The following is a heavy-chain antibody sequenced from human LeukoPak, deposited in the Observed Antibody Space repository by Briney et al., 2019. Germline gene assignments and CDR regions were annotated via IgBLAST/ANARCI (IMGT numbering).Heavy chain of an antibody. CDR2: MNPNSGNT. Sequence: ASVKVPCKASGYTFTSYDINWVRQATGQGLEWMGWMNPNSGNTGYAQKFQGRVTMTRNTSISTAYMELSSLRSEDTAVYYCARKGVGYCSGGSCHPVDYWGQGILVTVSS. CDR1: GYTFTSYD. CDR3: ARKGVGYCSGGSCHPVDY. D-gene: IGHD2-15*01. J-gene: IGHJ4*02. V-gene: IGHV1-8*01.